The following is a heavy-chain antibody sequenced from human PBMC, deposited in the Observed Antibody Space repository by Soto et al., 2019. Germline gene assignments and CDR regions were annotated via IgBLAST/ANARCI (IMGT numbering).Heavy chain of an antibody. V-gene: IGHV4-38-2*01. D-gene: IGHD3-22*01. CDR1: GHSISSGYY. Sequence: PSETLSLTCAVSGHSISSGYYWGWVRQPPGKGLEWIGSIYHSGSTHYNASLKSRVTISVDTSKNHFSLKLNSVTAADTAVYYCARADSDYYDNRGYPLDWGQGTLVTVSS. J-gene: IGHJ4*02. CDR2: IYHSGST. CDR3: ARADSDYYDNRGYPLD.